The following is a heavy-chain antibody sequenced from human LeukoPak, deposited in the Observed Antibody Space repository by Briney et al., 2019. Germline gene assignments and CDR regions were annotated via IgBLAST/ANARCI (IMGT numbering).Heavy chain of an antibody. D-gene: IGHD6-19*01. CDR2: ISWNSGSI. J-gene: IGHJ4*02. CDR3: AKLAVARLDY. Sequence: GRSLRLSCAASGFTFDDYAMHWVRQAPGKGLEWVSGISWNSGSIGYADSVKGRFTISRDNAKNSLYLQMNSLRAEDTAVYYCAKLAVARLDYWGQGTLVTVSS. V-gene: IGHV3-9*01. CDR1: GFTFDDYA.